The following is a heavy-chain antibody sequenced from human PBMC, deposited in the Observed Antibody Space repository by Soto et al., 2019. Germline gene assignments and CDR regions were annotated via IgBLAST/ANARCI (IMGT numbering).Heavy chain of an antibody. CDR1: GGTFSSYA. V-gene: IGHV1-69*01. J-gene: IGHJ4*02. D-gene: IGHD3-10*01. CDR3: ASHSYYYGSGSYPYYFDY. Sequence: QVQLVQSGAEVKKPGSSVKVSCKASGGTFSSYAISWVRQAPGQGLEWMGGIIPIFGTANYAQKFQGRVTITADESTSTAYMELSSLRSEDTAVYYCASHSYYYGSGSYPYYFDYWGQGTLVTVSS. CDR2: IIPIFGTA.